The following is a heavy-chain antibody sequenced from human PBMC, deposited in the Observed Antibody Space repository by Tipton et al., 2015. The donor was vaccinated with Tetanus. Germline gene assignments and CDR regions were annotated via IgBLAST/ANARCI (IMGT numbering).Heavy chain of an antibody. Sequence: QLVQSGGEVKKPGESLKISCKGSGYIFNNYWIGWVRQKPGKGLEWMGIIYPGDSDTRYSPSLQGQVTISGDKSINTAYLQWSSLKASDSSMFYCARAHCTDGVCNFDFWGQGALVTVAS. CDR2: IYPGDSDT. CDR1: GYIFNNYW. D-gene: IGHD2-8*01. J-gene: IGHJ4*02. CDR3: ARAHCTDGVCNFDF. V-gene: IGHV5-51*01.